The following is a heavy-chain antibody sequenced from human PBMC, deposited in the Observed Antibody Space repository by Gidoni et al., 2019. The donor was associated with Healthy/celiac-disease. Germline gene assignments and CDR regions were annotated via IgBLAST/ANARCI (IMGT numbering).Heavy chain of an antibody. CDR2: ISGSGGST. Sequence: EVQLLESGGGLVQPGGSLRLSCAASGFTFSSYAMSWVRQAPGKGLEWVSAISGSGGSTYYADSVKGRFTISRDNSKNTLYLQMNSLRAEDTAVYYCAKDYTGGDYGGNSRSPYYFDYWGQGTLVTVSS. D-gene: IGHD4-17*01. CDR1: GFTFSSYA. CDR3: AKDYTGGDYGGNSRSPYYFDY. J-gene: IGHJ4*02. V-gene: IGHV3-23*01.